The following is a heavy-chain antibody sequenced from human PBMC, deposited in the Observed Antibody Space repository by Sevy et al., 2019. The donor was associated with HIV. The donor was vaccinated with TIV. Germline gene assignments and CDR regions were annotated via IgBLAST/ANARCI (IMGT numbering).Heavy chain of an antibody. V-gene: IGHV3-7*01. D-gene: IGHD3-16*02. CDR3: ARDDYVWGSYRQGIDY. J-gene: IGHJ4*02. CDR2: IKQDGSEK. Sequence: GSLRLSCAASGFTFSSYWMSWVRQAPGKGLEWVANIKQDGSEKYYVDSVKGRFTISRDNAKNSLYLQMNSLRAEDTAVYYCARDDYVWGSYRQGIDYWGQGTLVTVSS. CDR1: GFTFSSYW.